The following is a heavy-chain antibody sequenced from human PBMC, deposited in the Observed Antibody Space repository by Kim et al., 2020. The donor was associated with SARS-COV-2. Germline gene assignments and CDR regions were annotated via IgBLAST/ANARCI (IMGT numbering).Heavy chain of an antibody. CDR1: GFTFSSYA. V-gene: IGHV3-23*01. J-gene: IGHJ5*02. D-gene: IGHD6-19*01. CDR2: ISGSGGST. Sequence: GGSLRLSCAASGFTFSSYAMSWVRQAPGKGLEWVSAISGSGGSTYYADSVKGRFTISRDNSKNTLYLQMNSLRAEDTAVYYCAKGGGIAVAGTVWFDPWGQGTLVTVSS. CDR3: AKGGGIAVAGTVWFDP.